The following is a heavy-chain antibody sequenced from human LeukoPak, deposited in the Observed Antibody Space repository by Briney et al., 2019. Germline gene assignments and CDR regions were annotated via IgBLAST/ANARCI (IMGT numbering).Heavy chain of an antibody. CDR3: ATATRYDSSDARSHYFDL. V-gene: IGHV1-2*02. D-gene: IGHD3-22*01. Sequence: GASVKVSCKAPGYSLNEYYVHWVRQAPGQGLEWMGWIVPITGDTRYAPRFQGGVTLSSDTSTSTAYLELSSLRSDDTAVFYCATATRYDSSDARSHYFDLWGRGTLITVSS. CDR2: IVPITGDT. J-gene: IGHJ2*01. CDR1: GYSLNEYY.